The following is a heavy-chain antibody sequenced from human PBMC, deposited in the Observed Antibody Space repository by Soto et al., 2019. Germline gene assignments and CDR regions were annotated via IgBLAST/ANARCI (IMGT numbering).Heavy chain of an antibody. Sequence: QVQLQESGPGLVKPSETLSLTCTVSGGSISSYYWSWIRQPPGKGLEWIGYIYYSGSTNYNPSLKSRVTISVDTSKNQFSLKLSSVTAADTAVYYCARVLNGYCTNGVCGASGNYYYYYMDVWGKGTTVTVSS. J-gene: IGHJ6*03. V-gene: IGHV4-59*01. CDR2: IYYSGST. CDR3: ARVLNGYCTNGVCGASGNYYYYYMDV. D-gene: IGHD2-8*01. CDR1: GGSISSYY.